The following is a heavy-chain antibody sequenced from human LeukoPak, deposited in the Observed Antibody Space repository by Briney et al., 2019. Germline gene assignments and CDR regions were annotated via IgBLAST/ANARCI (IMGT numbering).Heavy chain of an antibody. CDR3: ARDRGVAVAGPPGY. CDR1: GYSISSGYY. V-gene: IGHV4-38-2*02. CDR2: IFHSGST. J-gene: IGHJ4*02. D-gene: IGHD6-19*01. Sequence: SETLSLTCAVSGYSISSGYYWGWIRQPQGKGLEWVGSIFHSGSTYYNPSLKSRVTISVDTSKNQFSLKLSSVTAADTAVYYCARDRGVAVAGPPGYWGQGTLVTVSS.